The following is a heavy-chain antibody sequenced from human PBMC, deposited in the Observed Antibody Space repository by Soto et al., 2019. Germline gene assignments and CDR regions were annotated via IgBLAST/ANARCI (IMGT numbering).Heavy chain of an antibody. CDR2: IYYSGST. D-gene: IGHD1-26*01. CDR3: ARGVRVVGAPPYFDY. CDR1: GGSISSSSYY. Sequence: QLQLQESGPGLVKTSETLSLNCTVSGGSISSSSYYWGWIRQPPGKGLEWIGSIYYSGSTYYNPSLTSRVTISVDTSKNQFSLKLSSVTAADTAVYYCARGVRVVGAPPYFDYWGQGTLVTVSS. V-gene: IGHV4-39*01. J-gene: IGHJ4*02.